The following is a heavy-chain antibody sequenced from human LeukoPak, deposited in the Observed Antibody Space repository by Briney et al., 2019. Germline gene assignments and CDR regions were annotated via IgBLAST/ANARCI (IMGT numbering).Heavy chain of an antibody. CDR3: ARGPDYYDSSGLHYYYMDV. CDR2: MNPNSGNT. D-gene: IGHD3-22*01. V-gene: IGHV1-8*01. Sequence: PEASVKVSCKASGYTFTSYDINWVRQATGQGLEWMGWMNPNSGNTGYAQKFQGRVTMIRNTSISTAYMELSSLRSEDTAVYYCARGPDYYDSSGLHYYYMDVWGKGTTVTVSS. J-gene: IGHJ6*03. CDR1: GYTFTSYD.